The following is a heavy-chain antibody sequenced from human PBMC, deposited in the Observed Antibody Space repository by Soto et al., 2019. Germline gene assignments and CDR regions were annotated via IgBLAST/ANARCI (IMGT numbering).Heavy chain of an antibody. CDR2: INESGGST. Sequence: GGSLRLSCAASGFTFSSYAMSWVRQPPGKGLEWVSTINESGGSTFYADFVKGRFTISRDNSKNTLYLQMNSLRAEDTAVYYCAPDWNPLVDYWGQGALVTVSS. CDR3: APDWNPLVDY. CDR1: GFTFSSYA. V-gene: IGHV3-23*01. D-gene: IGHD1-1*01. J-gene: IGHJ4*02.